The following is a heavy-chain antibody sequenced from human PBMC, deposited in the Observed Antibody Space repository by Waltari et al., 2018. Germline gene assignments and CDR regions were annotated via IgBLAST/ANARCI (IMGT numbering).Heavy chain of an antibody. J-gene: IGHJ4*02. CDR3: ARDCGGDCPFDY. D-gene: IGHD2-21*02. Sequence: EVPLVESGGGLVQPGGSLRLSCAASGFTFSSYEMNWVRQAPGKGLEWVSYISSSGSTIYYADSVKGRFTISRDNAKNSLYLQMNSLRAEDTAVYYCARDCGGDCPFDYWGQGTLVTVSS. CDR1: GFTFSSYE. CDR2: ISSSGSTI. V-gene: IGHV3-48*03.